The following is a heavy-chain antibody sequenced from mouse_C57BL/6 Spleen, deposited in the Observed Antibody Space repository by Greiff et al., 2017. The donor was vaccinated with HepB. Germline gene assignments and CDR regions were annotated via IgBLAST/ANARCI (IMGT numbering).Heavy chain of an antibody. CDR3: ARRGFITTVVAPMDY. CDR2: ISSGGSYT. CDR1: GFTFSSYG. V-gene: IGHV5-6*01. Sequence: EVQGVESGGDLVKPGGSLKLSCAASGFTFSSYGMSWVRQTPDKRLEWVATISSGGSYTYYPDSVKGRFTISSYNAKNTLYLQMSSLKSEDTAMYYCARRGFITTVVAPMDYWGQGTSVTVSS. D-gene: IGHD1-1*01. J-gene: IGHJ4*01.